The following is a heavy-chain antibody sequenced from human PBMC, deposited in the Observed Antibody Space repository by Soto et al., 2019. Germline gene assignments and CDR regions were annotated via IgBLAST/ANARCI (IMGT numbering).Heavy chain of an antibody. V-gene: IGHV3-21*04. Sequence: PGGSLRLSCAASGVTFSSFSFNWVRQAPGKGLEWVSFILSSSGSIYYADSVKGRFTISRDNAKNSLYLQMNSLKDEDTAVYYCARGYSSSSAGWFDPWGQGTLVTVSS. D-gene: IGHD6-6*01. CDR3: ARGYSSSSAGWFDP. CDR1: GVTFSSFS. J-gene: IGHJ5*02. CDR2: ILSSSGSI.